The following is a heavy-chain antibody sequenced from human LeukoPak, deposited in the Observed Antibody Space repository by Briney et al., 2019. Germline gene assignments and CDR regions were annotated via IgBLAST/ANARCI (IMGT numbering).Heavy chain of an antibody. J-gene: IGHJ3*02. Sequence: GGPLRLSCAASGFTFSSYGMHWVRQAPGKGLERVAFIRYDGSNKYYADSVKGRFTISRDNSKNTLYLQMNSLRAEDTAVYYCAKDPETYYYDSSGYPPRPHPFDIWGQGTMVTVSS. CDR3: AKDPETYYYDSSGYPPRPHPFDI. V-gene: IGHV3-30*02. D-gene: IGHD3-22*01. CDR2: IRYDGSNK. CDR1: GFTFSSYG.